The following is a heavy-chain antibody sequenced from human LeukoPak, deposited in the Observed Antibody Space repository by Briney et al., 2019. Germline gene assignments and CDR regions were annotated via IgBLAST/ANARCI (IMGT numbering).Heavy chain of an antibody. CDR3: ATSRAAA. CDR2: IHSGGTT. CDR1: GFIVSRDF. J-gene: IGHJ6*02. D-gene: IGHD6-25*01. Sequence: GGSLRLSCSVSGFIVSRDFMGWVRQAPGQGLEWVSAIHSGGTTLYAASVKGRFIISRDNAKNTLYLQMRSLRADDTAVYYSATSRAAAWGQGTTVTVSS. V-gene: IGHV3-53*01.